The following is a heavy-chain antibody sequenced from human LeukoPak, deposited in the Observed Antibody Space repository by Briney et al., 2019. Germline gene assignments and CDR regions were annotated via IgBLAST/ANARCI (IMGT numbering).Heavy chain of an antibody. Sequence: ASVKVSCKASGYNFISYYMHWVRQAPGQGLEWVGIINPGGGSTSYAQKFQDRVTMTRDTSTSTVYMELSSLKSEDTAVYYCAREDVVLVDAVRYYYGMDVWGQGTTVTVSS. V-gene: IGHV1-46*01. J-gene: IGHJ6*02. CDR3: AREDVVLVDAVRYYYGMDV. D-gene: IGHD2-8*01. CDR2: INPGGGST. CDR1: GYNFISYY.